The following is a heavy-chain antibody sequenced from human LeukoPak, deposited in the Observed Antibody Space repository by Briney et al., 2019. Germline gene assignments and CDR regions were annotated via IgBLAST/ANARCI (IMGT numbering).Heavy chain of an antibody. CDR1: GFTFNSYS. CDR3: SSRIAEDGTMDY. Sequence: GGSLRLSCAASGFTFNSYSMNWGRQAPGKGLEWVSSISKTSTYVFYGDSVKGRFTISRDNAKNSVYLQMNSLRVEDTAVYYCSSRIAEDGTMDYWGQGTLVTVSS. D-gene: IGHD6-13*01. V-gene: IGHV3-21*01. J-gene: IGHJ4*02. CDR2: ISKTSTYV.